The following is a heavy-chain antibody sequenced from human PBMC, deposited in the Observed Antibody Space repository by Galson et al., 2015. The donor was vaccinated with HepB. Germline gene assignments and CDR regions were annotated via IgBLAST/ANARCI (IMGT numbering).Heavy chain of an antibody. Sequence: QSGAEVKKPGESLRISCKGSGYSFTSYWISWVRQMPGKGLEWMGRIDPSDSYTNYSPSFQGHVTISADKSISTAYLQWSSLRASDTAMYYCARFTPPSEPHSSGWYGYYYGMDVWGQGTTVTVSS. V-gene: IGHV5-10-1*01. CDR2: IDPSDSYT. CDR3: ARFTPPSEPHSSGWYGYYYGMDV. D-gene: IGHD6-19*01. CDR1: GYSFTSYW. J-gene: IGHJ6*02.